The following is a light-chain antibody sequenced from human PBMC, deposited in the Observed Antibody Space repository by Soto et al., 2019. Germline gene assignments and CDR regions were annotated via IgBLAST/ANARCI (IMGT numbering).Light chain of an antibody. Sequence: DIQMTQSPSSLSASVGDRVTITCRASRNISNYLNWYQQKPGNAPKLLIYAASSLLSGVPSRFSGSGSGTDFTLTISSLQPEDFATFYCQQSFNSLFTFGPGTKVDI. CDR2: AAS. CDR3: QQSFNSLFT. CDR1: RNISNY. J-gene: IGKJ3*01. V-gene: IGKV1-39*01.